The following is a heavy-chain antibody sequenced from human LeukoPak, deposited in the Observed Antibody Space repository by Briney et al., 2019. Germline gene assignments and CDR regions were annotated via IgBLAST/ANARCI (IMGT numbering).Heavy chain of an antibody. CDR2: VKPNSGGT. J-gene: IGHJ4*02. CDR1: GYTFSTYP. Sequence: GASVKVSCKASGYTFSTYPMNWVRQAPGQGLEWMGGVKPNSGGTNYAQKFQGRVTMTRDTSISTAYMELSRLRSDDTAVYYCARVIDRSGWYYFDYWGQGTLVTVAS. CDR3: ARVIDRSGWYYFDY. D-gene: IGHD6-19*01. V-gene: IGHV1-2*02.